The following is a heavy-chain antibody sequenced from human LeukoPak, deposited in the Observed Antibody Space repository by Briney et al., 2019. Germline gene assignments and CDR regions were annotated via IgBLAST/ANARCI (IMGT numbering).Heavy chain of an antibody. D-gene: IGHD4-17*01. Sequence: SETLSLTCAVYGGSFSGYYWSWIRQPPGKGLEWIGEINHSGSANYNPSLKSRVTISVDTSKNQFSLKLNSVTAADTAVYYCASDYVASYYWGQGTLVTVSS. CDR3: ASDYVASYY. CDR2: INHSGSA. J-gene: IGHJ4*02. V-gene: IGHV4-34*01. CDR1: GGSFSGYY.